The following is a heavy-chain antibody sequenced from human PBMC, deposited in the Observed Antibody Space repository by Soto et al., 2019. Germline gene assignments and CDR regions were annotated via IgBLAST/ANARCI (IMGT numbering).Heavy chain of an antibody. J-gene: IGHJ6*02. CDR3: ARGGGMVTTTGPRYYYYYYGMDV. CDR2: INHSGST. V-gene: IGHV4-34*01. D-gene: IGHD4-17*01. Sequence: SETLSLTCAVYGGSFSGYYWSWIRQPPGKGLEWIGEINHSGSTNYNPSLKSRVTISVDTSKNQFSLKLSSVTAADTAVYYCARGGGMVTTTGPRYYYYYYGMDVWGQGTTVTVSS. CDR1: GGSFSGYY.